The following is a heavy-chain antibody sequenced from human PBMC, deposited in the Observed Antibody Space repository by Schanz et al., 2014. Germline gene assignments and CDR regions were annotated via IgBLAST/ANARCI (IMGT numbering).Heavy chain of an antibody. CDR1: GGTFSSDT. CDR3: ARDFSAYVGNYFDY. J-gene: IGHJ4*02. D-gene: IGHD5-12*01. CDR2: ISAYNGNT. Sequence: QVQLVQSGPEVKKPGSSVKVSCKASGGTFSSDTFSWVRQAPGQGLEWMGWISAYNGNTNYAQKLQGRVTMTTDTSTSTAYMELRSLRSDDTAVYYCARDFSAYVGNYFDYWGQGTLXTVSS. V-gene: IGHV1-18*01.